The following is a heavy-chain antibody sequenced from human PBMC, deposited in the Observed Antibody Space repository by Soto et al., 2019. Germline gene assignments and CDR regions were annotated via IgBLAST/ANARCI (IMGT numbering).Heavy chain of an antibody. CDR1: GYRLDGAW. J-gene: IGHJ4*02. Sequence: EVQLVQSGAEVKKPGESLRISCKGVGYRLDGAWIGWVRQMPGKGLELMGIINPGGSDLRYSPSFRGHVTISADAAVNTAYLQWTSLESSDSAMYYCARQISYICDFLGQGTLVTVSS. CDR3: ARQISYICDF. V-gene: IGHV5-51*01. D-gene: IGHD3-10*01. CDR2: INPGGSDL.